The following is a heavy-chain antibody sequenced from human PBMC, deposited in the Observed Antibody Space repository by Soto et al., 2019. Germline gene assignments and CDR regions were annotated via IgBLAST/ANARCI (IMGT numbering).Heavy chain of an antibody. CDR3: ARWRTTGRVDG. J-gene: IGHJ4*02. D-gene: IGHD3-10*01. CDR1: GFTFRSYV. CDR2: TSYDGSNK. V-gene: IGHV3-30*19. Sequence: QVQLVESGGGVVQPGTSLRLSCVGSGFTFRSYVIHWVRQAPGKGLEWVALTSYDGSNKYYDDSVKGRFTISRDNSRNTVEPQMYSMGLEETAIYYWARWRTTGRVDGWRQGTLVYVSS.